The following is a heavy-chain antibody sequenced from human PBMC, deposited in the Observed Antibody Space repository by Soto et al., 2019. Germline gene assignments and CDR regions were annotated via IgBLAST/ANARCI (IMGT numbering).Heavy chain of an antibody. D-gene: IGHD2-15*01. J-gene: IGHJ3*02. V-gene: IGHV3-23*01. CDR1: GFTFSSYA. CDR2: ISGSGGST. CDR3: ALGRGYCSGGSCPGIDAFDI. Sequence: GGSLRLSCAASGFTFSSYAMSCVRQAPGKGLEWVSAISGSGGSTYYADSVKSRFTISRDNSKNTLYLQMNSLRAEDTAVYDCALGRGYCSGGSCPGIDAFDIWGQGTMVTVSS.